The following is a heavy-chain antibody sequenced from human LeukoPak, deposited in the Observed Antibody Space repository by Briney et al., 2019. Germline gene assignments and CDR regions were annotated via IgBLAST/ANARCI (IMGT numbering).Heavy chain of an antibody. CDR2: IIPIFGTA. Sequence: ASVKVSCKASGGTFSSYAISWVRQAPGQGLEWMGGIIPIFGTANYAQKFQGRVTITAGESTSTAYMELSSLRSEDTAVYYCAREGYSAEYDYWGQGTLVTVSS. V-gene: IGHV1-69*01. J-gene: IGHJ4*02. CDR1: GGTFSSYA. D-gene: IGHD1-26*01. CDR3: AREGYSAEYDY.